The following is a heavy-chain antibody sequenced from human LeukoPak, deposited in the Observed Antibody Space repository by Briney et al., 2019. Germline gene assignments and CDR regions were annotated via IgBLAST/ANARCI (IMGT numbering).Heavy chain of an antibody. Sequence: SETLSLTCTVSGGSISSYYWSWIRQPPGKGLEWIGYIYYSGSTNYNPSLKSRVTISVDTSKNQFSLKLSSVTAADTAVYYCARDHYYDSGSKLDVWGQGTTVTVSS. V-gene: IGHV4-59*01. CDR1: GGSISSYY. D-gene: IGHD3-10*01. CDR3: ARDHYYDSGSKLDV. CDR2: IYYSGST. J-gene: IGHJ6*02.